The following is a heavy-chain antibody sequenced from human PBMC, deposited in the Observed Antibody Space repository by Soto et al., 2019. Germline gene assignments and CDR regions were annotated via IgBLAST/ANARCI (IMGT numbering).Heavy chain of an antibody. J-gene: IGHJ4*02. Sequence: GGSLRLSCAASGFTFTSYAMSWVRQAPGKGLEWVSSISGSGSSTYYADSVQGRFTISRDNSKNTLDLQMNSLRAGDTAVYYCAKVFCTSNSCYFSTIDYWGQGTLVTVSS. V-gene: IGHV3-23*01. CDR1: GFTFTSYA. CDR2: ISGSGSST. D-gene: IGHD2-2*01. CDR3: AKVFCTSNSCYFSTIDY.